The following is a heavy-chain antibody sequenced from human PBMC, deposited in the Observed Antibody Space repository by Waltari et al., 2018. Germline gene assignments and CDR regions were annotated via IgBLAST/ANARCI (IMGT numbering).Heavy chain of an antibody. Sequence: QVQLQESGPGLVKPSETLSLTCTVSGGSISSYYWSWIRQPPGKGLEWTGHFHTSGTINYNPSLKSRVTISVDTSKNQISLTLTYVTAADTAVYYCARSGNTAVASGAFEIWGQGTMVTVSS. CDR3: ARSGNTAVASGAFEI. CDR1: GGSISSYY. V-gene: IGHV4-4*09. CDR2: FHTSGTI. D-gene: IGHD5-18*01. J-gene: IGHJ3*02.